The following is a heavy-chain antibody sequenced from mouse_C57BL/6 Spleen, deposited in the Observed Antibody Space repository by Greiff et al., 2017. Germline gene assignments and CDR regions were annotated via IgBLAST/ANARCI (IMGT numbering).Heavy chain of an antibody. J-gene: IGHJ4*01. CDR1: GFTFSDYG. D-gene: IGHD4-1*01. Sequence: EVKLMESGGGLVKPGGSLKLSCAASGFTFSDYGMHWVRQAPEKGLEWVAYISSGSSTIYYADTVKGRFTISRDNAKNTLFLQMTSLRSEDTAMYYCARPGPLGPGYTMAYWGQGTSVTVSS. CDR2: ISSGSSTI. V-gene: IGHV5-17*01. CDR3: ARPGPLGPGYTMAY.